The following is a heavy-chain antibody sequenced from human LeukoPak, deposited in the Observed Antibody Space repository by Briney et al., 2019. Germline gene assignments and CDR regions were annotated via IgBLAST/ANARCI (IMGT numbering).Heavy chain of an antibody. CDR3: AKGQTGAPSFYYFFYLDG. D-gene: IGHD2-8*02. V-gene: IGHV3-23*01. CDR2: ITDSGDVT. CDR1: GFTFRGYA. Sequence: PGGSLRLSCAASGFTFRGYAMAWVRQAPGKGLEWVSTITDSGDVTYYTDSVKGRFTIPRDNSKNTLYLQMHSLTAEDTALYFCAKGQTGAPSFYYFFYLDGWGKGSTVIVSS. J-gene: IGHJ6*03.